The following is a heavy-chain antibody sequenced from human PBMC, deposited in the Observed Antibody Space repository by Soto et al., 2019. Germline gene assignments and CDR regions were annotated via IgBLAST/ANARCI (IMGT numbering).Heavy chain of an antibody. D-gene: IGHD6-19*01. CDR1: GFTFSSYA. CDR3: AKDGGASSGWYGYYYYGMDV. Sequence: PGGSLRLSCAASGFTFSSYAMSWVRQAPGKGLEWVSAISGSGGSTYYADSAKGRFTISRDNSKNTLYLQMNSLRAEDTAVYYCAKDGGASSGWYGYYYYGMDVWGQGTTVTVSS. J-gene: IGHJ6*02. CDR2: ISGSGGST. V-gene: IGHV3-23*01.